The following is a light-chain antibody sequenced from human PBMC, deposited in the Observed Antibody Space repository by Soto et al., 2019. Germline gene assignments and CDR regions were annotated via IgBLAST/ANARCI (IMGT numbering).Light chain of an antibody. CDR3: SANDDSLGGPV. Sequence: QSVLTQPPSVSAAPGQTVTISCAGRSSNIGSNSVSWYQQVAGTAPKLLIYSNDQRPSGVPDRFSASKSGTSASLDISGLRSEDEADYYCSANDDSLGGPVFGGGTKLTVL. CDR1: SSNIGSNS. J-gene: IGLJ2*01. CDR2: SND. V-gene: IGLV1-47*02.